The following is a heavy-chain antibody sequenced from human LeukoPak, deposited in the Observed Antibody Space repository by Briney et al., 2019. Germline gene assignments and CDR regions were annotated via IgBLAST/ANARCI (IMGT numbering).Heavy chain of an antibody. Sequence: QSGGSLRLSCAASGFTFDDYAMHWVRQAPGKGLEWVSGISWNSGSIGYADSVKGRFTISRDNAKNSLYLQMNSLRAEDMALYYCAKDIGGDYVVGYFDYWGQGTLVTVSS. J-gene: IGHJ4*02. CDR1: GFTFDDYA. CDR2: ISWNSGSI. V-gene: IGHV3-9*03. CDR3: AKDIGGDYVVGYFDY. D-gene: IGHD4-17*01.